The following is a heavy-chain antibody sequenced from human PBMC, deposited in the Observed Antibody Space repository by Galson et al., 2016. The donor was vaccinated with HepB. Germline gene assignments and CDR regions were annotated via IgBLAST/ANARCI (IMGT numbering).Heavy chain of an antibody. CDR1: GGSISSYY. V-gene: IGHV4-59*01. CDR3: AKVLFAPASYDSSGYYQSYALDA. CDR2: LYYNGKT. Sequence: SETLSLTCTVSGGSISSYYWSWIRQPPGKGLEWIGYLYYNGKTNYNPSLKSRVTISVDMSKNQFSLQLTSVTAADTAVYYCAKVLFAPASYDSSGYYQSYALDAWGQGTTVTVSS. D-gene: IGHD3-22*01. J-gene: IGHJ6*02.